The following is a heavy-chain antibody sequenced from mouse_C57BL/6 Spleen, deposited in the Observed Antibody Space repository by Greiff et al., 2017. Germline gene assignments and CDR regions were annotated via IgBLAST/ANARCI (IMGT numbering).Heavy chain of an antibody. CDR3: ARCYDGSWFAY. J-gene: IGHJ3*01. D-gene: IGHD2-3*01. V-gene: IGHV8-12*01. CDR2: IYWDDDK. CDR1: GFSLSTSGMG. Sequence: QVTLKVCGPGILQSSQTLSLTCSFSGFSLSTSGMGVSWIRQPSGKGLEWLAHIYWDDDKRSNPSLKSRLTISKDTSRNQVFLKITSVDTADTATYYCARCYDGSWFAYWGQGTLVTVSA.